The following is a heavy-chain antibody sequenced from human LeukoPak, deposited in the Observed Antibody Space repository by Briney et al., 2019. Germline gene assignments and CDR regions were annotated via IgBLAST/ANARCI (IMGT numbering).Heavy chain of an antibody. Sequence: ASVKVSCKASGYTFSSYGITWVRQAPGQGLEWMGWISGYNGNTNYAQNLQGRVTMTTDTSTSTAYMELRSLRSDDTAVYYCARDTHRYADHFDYWGQGTLVTVSS. CDR3: ARDTHRYADHFDY. D-gene: IGHD5-18*01. CDR1: GYTFSSYG. V-gene: IGHV1-18*01. J-gene: IGHJ4*02. CDR2: ISGYNGNT.